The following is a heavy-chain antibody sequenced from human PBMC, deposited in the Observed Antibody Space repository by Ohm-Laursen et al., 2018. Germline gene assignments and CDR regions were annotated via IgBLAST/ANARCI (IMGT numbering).Heavy chain of an antibody. CDR2: ISYDGGNK. V-gene: IGHV3-30*03. J-gene: IGHJ4*02. D-gene: IGHD2-21*01. Sequence: SLRLPCAASGFTLRDHGMHWVRQAPGKGLEWVSLISYDGGNKYYIDSVKGRFAISRDNSRNTLYLQMNSLRAEDTAVYYCARNILDDYWGQGTLVTVSS. CDR1: GFTLRDHG. CDR3: ARNILDDY.